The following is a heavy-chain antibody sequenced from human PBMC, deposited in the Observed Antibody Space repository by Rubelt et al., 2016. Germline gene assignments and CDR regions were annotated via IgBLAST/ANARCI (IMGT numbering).Heavy chain of an antibody. CDR2: INKSGNT. CDR3: AIYSSSLGASLK. D-gene: IGHD6-13*01. V-gene: IGHV4-34*01. J-gene: IGHJ4*02. CDR1: GGSFSNYY. Sequence: MRRQQWGAGLFRPSRTLSLTCGVYGGSFSNYYWTWIRQPPGKGLEWIGDINKSGNTDYNPSLKSRVTISVDTSKNQFSLKLSSVTAADTAVYYCAIYSSSLGASLKWGQGTLVTVSS.